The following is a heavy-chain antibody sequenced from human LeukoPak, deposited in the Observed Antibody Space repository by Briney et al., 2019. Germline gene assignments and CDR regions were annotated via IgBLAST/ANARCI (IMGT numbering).Heavy chain of an antibody. CDR2: ISGSGGST. J-gene: IGHJ4*02. Sequence: PGGSLRLSCAASGFTFSSYAMSWVRQAPGKGLEWVSAISGSGGSTYYADSVKGRFTISRDNSKNTLYLQMNSLRAEDTAVYYCARAARRDYRAQWVDYWGQGTLVTVSS. CDR3: ARAARRDYRAQWVDY. V-gene: IGHV3-23*01. D-gene: IGHD4-11*01. CDR1: GFTFSSYA.